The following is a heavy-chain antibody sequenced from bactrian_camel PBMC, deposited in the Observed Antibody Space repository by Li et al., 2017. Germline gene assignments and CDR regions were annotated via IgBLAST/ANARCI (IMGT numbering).Heavy chain of an antibody. D-gene: IGHD1*01. Sequence: HVQLVESGGGSVQAGGSLRLSCGASGSIYGDVCVAWFRQAPGKTREGVVLLYPGGSTLYVDSVRGRFTISQDTNKNTMYLQMDSLKPEDTAMYYCAAGKASRLFTYCIAGADGSDSWGQGTQVTVS. CDR1: GSIYGDVC. CDR3: AAGKASRLFTYCIAGADGSDS. CDR2: LYPGGST. V-gene: IGHV3S53*01. J-gene: IGHJ6*01.